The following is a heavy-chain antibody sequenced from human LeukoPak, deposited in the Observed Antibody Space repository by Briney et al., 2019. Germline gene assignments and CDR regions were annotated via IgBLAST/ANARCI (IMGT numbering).Heavy chain of an antibody. CDR2: MNPNSGNT. V-gene: IGHV1-8*01. D-gene: IGHD2-2*01. CDR3: ARDYCSSTSCLFDY. J-gene: IGHJ4*02. CDR1: GYTFTSYD. Sequence: ASVKVSCKASGYTFTSYDINWVRQATGQGLEWMGWMNPNSGNTGYAQKFQGRVTMTRDTPISTAYMELSRLRSDDTAVYYCARDYCSSTSCLFDYWGQGTLVTVSS.